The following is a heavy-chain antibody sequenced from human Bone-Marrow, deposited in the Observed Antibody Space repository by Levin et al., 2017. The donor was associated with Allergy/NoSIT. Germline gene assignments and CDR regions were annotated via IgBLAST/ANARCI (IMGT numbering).Heavy chain of an antibody. J-gene: IGHJ4*02. Sequence: GGSLRLSCAASGFTFSSSSMNWVRQAPGKGLEWVSSISSSGDYIYYGDSVKGRFTISRDNARNSLFLQMSSLRAEDTAVYYCVRDMGEGGVVSAVIPQASFDYWGQGTLVTVSS. CDR1: GFTFSSSS. D-gene: IGHD2-2*01. V-gene: IGHV3-21*01. CDR3: VRDMGEGGVVSAVIPQASFDY. CDR2: ISSSGDYI.